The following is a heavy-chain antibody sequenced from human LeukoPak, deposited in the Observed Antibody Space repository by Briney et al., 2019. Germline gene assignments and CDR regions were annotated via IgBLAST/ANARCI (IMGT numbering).Heavy chain of an antibody. J-gene: IGHJ6*03. Sequence: GGSLRLSCAASGFTFSSYTMSWVRQAPGKGLEWVSSISSISNIIYYADSLKGRFTISRDNAKSTLYLQMNSLRAEETAVYYCARDQGGTIGLYHYYYMDVWGKGTTVTGSS. CDR2: ISSISNII. CDR1: GFTFSSYT. CDR3: ARDQGGTIGLYHYYYMDV. V-gene: IGHV3-21*01. D-gene: IGHD1-7*01.